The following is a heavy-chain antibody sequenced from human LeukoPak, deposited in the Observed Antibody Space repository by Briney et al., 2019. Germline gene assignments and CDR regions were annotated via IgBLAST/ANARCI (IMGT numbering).Heavy chain of an antibody. CDR3: ARQPLGLPYYYYGMDV. CDR2: IYTSGST. CDR1: GGSISSYY. D-gene: IGHD2-15*01. Sequence: SETLSLTCTVSGGSISSYYWSWIRQPAGKGLEWIGRIYTSGSTNYNPSLKSRVTMSVDTSKNQFSLKLSSVTAADTAVYYCARQPLGLPYYYYGMDVWGQGTTVTVSS. V-gene: IGHV4-4*07. J-gene: IGHJ6*02.